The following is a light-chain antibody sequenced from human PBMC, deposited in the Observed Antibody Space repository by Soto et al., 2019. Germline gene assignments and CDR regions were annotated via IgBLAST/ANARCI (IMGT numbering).Light chain of an antibody. CDR1: QSISSW. V-gene: IGKV1-5*03. CDR2: QAS. CDR3: QKYSAYPWT. Sequence: DIQMTQSPSRLSASVGDRVILTCRARQSISSWLAWYQQKPGRAPKLLIYQASSLESEVPSRFSGSGSGTEFTLIISSLQPDYFATYYCQKYSAYPWTFGQGTKLEIK. J-gene: IGKJ1*01.